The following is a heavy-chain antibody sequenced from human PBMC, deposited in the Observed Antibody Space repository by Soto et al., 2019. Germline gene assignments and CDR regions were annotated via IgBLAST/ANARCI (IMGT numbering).Heavy chain of an antibody. V-gene: IGHV4-31*03. D-gene: IGHD1-1*01. J-gene: IGHJ6*02. Sequence: TVTGGSMTSGDQYWTWIRRRPGEGLEWFGYINHRGSLYYNPSLKSRVSMSVDTSKNQFSLNLSSVTAADTAVYYCARELPQRQGRNMDVWGQGTTVTVSS. CDR3: ARELPQRQGRNMDV. CDR1: GGSMTSGDQY. CDR2: INHRGSL.